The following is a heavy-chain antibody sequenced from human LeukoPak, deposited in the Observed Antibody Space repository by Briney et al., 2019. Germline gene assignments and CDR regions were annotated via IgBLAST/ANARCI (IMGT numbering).Heavy chain of an antibody. CDR2: IIPIFGTA. V-gene: IGHV1-69*06. CDR1: GGTFSSYA. CDR3: ARAGGYGGPVDY. Sequence: SVKVSCKASGGTFSSYAISWVRQAPGQGLEWMGGIIPIFGTANYAQKFQGGVTITADKSTSTAYMELSSLRSEDTAVYYCARAGGYGGPVDYWGQGTLVTVSS. D-gene: IGHD1-26*01. J-gene: IGHJ4*02.